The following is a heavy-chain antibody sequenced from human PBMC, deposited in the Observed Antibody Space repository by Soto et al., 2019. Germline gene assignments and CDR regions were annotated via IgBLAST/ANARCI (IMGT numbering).Heavy chain of an antibody. CDR3: AKKEGFGGLDAFDV. Sequence: GGSLRLSCAASGFTFSGYAMSWVRQAPGKGLEWVSAISGNGVYTYYADSVRGRFTISRDNSKNTLYVQMHSLRAEDTAVYFCAKKEGFGGLDAFDVWGQGTMVTVSS. J-gene: IGHJ3*01. D-gene: IGHD3-10*01. CDR2: ISGNGVYT. V-gene: IGHV3-23*01. CDR1: GFTFSGYA.